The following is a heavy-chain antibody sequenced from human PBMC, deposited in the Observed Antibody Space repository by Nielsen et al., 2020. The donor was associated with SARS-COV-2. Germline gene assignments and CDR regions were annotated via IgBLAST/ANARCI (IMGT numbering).Heavy chain of an antibody. CDR1: GGSISSYY. CDR2: IYTSGST. Sequence: SETLSLTCTVSGGSISSYYWSWIRQPAGKGLEWIGRIYTSGSTNYNPSLKSRVTMSVDTSKNQFSLKLSSVTAADTAVYYCARLNGDYAVGYYFDYWGQGTLVTVSS. V-gene: IGHV4-4*07. J-gene: IGHJ4*02. D-gene: IGHD4-17*01. CDR3: ARLNGDYAVGYYFDY.